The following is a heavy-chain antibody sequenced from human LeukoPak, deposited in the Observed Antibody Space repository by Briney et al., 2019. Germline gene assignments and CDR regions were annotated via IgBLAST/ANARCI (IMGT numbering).Heavy chain of an antibody. D-gene: IGHD6-19*01. Sequence: GSVTVSCKASGYTFTGYYMHWVRQAPGQGLEWMGWINPKSGGTNYAQTFQGWVTMTRDTSISTAYMELSRLRSDDTAVYYCARGSQSGWALYYFDYWGQGTLVTVSS. CDR2: INPKSGGT. J-gene: IGHJ4*02. V-gene: IGHV1-2*04. CDR1: GYTFTGYY. CDR3: ARGSQSGWALYYFDY.